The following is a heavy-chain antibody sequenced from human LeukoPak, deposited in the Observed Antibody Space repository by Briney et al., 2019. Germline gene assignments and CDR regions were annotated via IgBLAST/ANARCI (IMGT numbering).Heavy chain of an antibody. J-gene: IGHJ4*02. V-gene: IGHV3-74*01. CDR1: GFTFSSYW. CDR3: ARVDYDFWSGYSHDDY. D-gene: IGHD3-3*01. Sequence: TGGSLRLSCAASGFTFSSYWMHWVRQAPGKGLVWVSRINTDGSSTSYADSVKGRFTISRDNAKNTLYLQMNSLRAEDTAVYYCARVDYDFWSGYSHDDYWGQGTLVTVSS. CDR2: INTDGSST.